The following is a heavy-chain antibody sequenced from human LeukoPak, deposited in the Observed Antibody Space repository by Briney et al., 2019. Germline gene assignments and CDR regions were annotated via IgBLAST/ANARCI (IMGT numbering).Heavy chain of an antibody. Sequence: GGSLRLSCAASRFAFSSFAMHWVRQASGKGLEWVALISYDGSSKYYAHSVEGRFTISRDNSKNTLFLQMNGLRDEDTAVYYCARGAGSAEQQLVSGYYMDVWGKGTTVTVSS. CDR3: ARGAGSAEQQLVSGYYMDV. CDR2: ISYDGSSK. V-gene: IGHV3-30-3*01. J-gene: IGHJ6*03. CDR1: RFAFSSFA. D-gene: IGHD6-13*01.